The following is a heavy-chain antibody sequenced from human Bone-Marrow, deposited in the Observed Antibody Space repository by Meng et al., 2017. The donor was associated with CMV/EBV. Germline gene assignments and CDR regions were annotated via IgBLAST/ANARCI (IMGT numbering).Heavy chain of an antibody. J-gene: IGHJ5*02. CDR2: IWYDGSNK. V-gene: IGHV3-30*02. Sequence: GGSLRLSCAASGFTFSSYGMHWVRQAPGKGLEWVAVIWYDGSNKYYADSVKGRFTISRDNSKNTLYLQMDSLRAEDTALYYCAKDGRITSAGTSWFDPWGQGTLVTVSS. D-gene: IGHD6-13*01. CDR3: AKDGRITSAGTSWFDP. CDR1: GFTFSSYG.